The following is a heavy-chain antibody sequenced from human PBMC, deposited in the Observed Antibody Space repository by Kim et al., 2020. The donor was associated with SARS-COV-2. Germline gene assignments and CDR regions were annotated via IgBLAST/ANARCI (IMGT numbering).Heavy chain of an antibody. J-gene: IGHJ4*02. D-gene: IGHD3-10*01. Sequence: SETLSLTCAVYGGSFSGYYWSWIRQPPGKGLEWIGEINHSGSTNYNPSLKSRVTISVDTSKNQFSLKLSSVTAADTAVYYCARGPRPYYYGSGSYYGFDYWVQGTLVTVSS. CDR1: GGSFSGYY. CDR3: ARGPRPYYYGSGSYYGFDY. CDR2: INHSGST. V-gene: IGHV4-34*01.